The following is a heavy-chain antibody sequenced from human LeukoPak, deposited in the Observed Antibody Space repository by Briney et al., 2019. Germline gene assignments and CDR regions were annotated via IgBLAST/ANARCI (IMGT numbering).Heavy chain of an antibody. CDR1: GGSISSYY. J-gene: IGHJ6*02. V-gene: IGHV4-4*07. CDR3: ARDIAARRANYYYYGMDV. D-gene: IGHD6-6*01. CDR2: IYTSGST. Sequence: SETLSLTCTVSGGSISSYYWSWIRQPAGKGLEWIGRIYTSGSTNYNPSLKSRVTMSVDTSKNQFSLKLSSVTAADTAVYYCARDIAARRANYYYYGMDVWGQGTTVTVSS.